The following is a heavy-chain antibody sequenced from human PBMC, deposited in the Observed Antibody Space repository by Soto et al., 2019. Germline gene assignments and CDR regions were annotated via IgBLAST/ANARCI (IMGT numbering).Heavy chain of an antibody. CDR3: ARSSIDYGVLRY. CDR1: GYTFTSYA. D-gene: IGHD4-17*01. CDR2: INAGNGNT. V-gene: IGHV1-3*01. Sequence: GASVKVSCKASGYTFTSYAMHWVRQAPGQRLEWMGWINAGNGNTKYSQKFQGRVTITRDTSASTAYMELSSLRSEDTAVYDCARSSIDYGVLRYWGQGSLVTVSS. J-gene: IGHJ4*02.